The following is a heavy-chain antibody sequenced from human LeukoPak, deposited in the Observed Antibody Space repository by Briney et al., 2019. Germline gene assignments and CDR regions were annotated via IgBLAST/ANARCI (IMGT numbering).Heavy chain of an antibody. CDR1: GGTFSSYA. V-gene: IGHV1-69*05. Sequence: ASVKVSCKASGGTFSSYAISWVRQAPGQGLEWMGRIIPIFGTANYAQKFQGRVTITTDESTSTAYMELSSLRSEDTAVYYCARGRRRIAATGLDVWGEGTTVTV. CDR3: ARGRRRIAATGLDV. CDR2: IIPIFGTA. D-gene: IGHD6-13*01. J-gene: IGHJ6*02.